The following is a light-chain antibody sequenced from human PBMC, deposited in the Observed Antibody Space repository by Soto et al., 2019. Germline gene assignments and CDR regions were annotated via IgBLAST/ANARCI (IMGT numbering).Light chain of an antibody. CDR2: AAS. CDR1: QGISSY. CDR3: QQYYSYPYT. Sequence: AIRMTQSPSSFSASTGDRVTITCRASQGISSYLTWYQQKPGKAPKLLIYAASTLQSGVPSRFSGSGSGTDFTLTSSCLQSEDFATYYCQQYYSYPYTFGQWTKLEIK. V-gene: IGKV1-8*01. J-gene: IGKJ2*01.